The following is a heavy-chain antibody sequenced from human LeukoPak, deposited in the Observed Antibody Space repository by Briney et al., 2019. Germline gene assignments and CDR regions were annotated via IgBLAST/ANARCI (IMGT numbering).Heavy chain of an antibody. Sequence: GASVKVSCKASGYTFTSYGISWVRQAPGQGLEWMGWISAYNGNTNYAQKLQGRVTMTTDTSTSTAYMELRSLRSDDTAVYYCARDNRITVARSPFDYWGQGTLVTVSS. V-gene: IGHV1-18*01. D-gene: IGHD4-23*01. CDR3: ARDNRITVARSPFDY. CDR2: ISAYNGNT. CDR1: GYTFTSYG. J-gene: IGHJ4*02.